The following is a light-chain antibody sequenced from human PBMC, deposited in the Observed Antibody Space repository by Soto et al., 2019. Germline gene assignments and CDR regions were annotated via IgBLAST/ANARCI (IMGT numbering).Light chain of an antibody. Sequence: QSVLTQPRSVSGSPGQSVTISCTGTSSDVGSYKDVSWYQHHPGKVPKLMIYDVSERPSGVPDRFSGSKSGNTASLTISGLQAEDEAFYYCCAYADTFYVFGTGTKATVL. CDR1: SSDVGSYKD. CDR3: CAYADTFYV. V-gene: IGLV2-11*01. J-gene: IGLJ1*01. CDR2: DVS.